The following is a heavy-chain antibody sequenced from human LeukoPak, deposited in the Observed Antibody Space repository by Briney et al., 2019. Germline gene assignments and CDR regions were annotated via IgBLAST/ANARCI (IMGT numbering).Heavy chain of an antibody. Sequence: ASVKVSCKASGYTFTGYYMHWVRQAPGQGLEWMGWINPNSGGTNYAQKFQGRVTMTRDTSIGTAYMELSRLRSDDTAVYYCARVVGYDSSGYPDYWGQGTLVTVSS. CDR1: GYTFTGYY. CDR3: ARVVGYDSSGYPDY. CDR2: INPNSGGT. D-gene: IGHD3-22*01. J-gene: IGHJ4*02. V-gene: IGHV1-2*02.